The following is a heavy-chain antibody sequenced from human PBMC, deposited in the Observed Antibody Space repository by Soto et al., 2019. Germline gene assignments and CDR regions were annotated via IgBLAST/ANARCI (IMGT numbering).Heavy chain of an antibody. J-gene: IGHJ4*02. CDR3: ARVRGYGDYAASGN. CDR2: ISSSSSYI. D-gene: IGHD4-17*01. V-gene: IGHV3-21*01. Sequence: EVQLVESGGGLVKPGGSLRLSCAASGFTFSSYSMNWVRQAPGKGLEWVSSISSSSSYIYYADSVKGRFTISRDNAKNSLYLQMNSLRAEDTAVYYCARVRGYGDYAASGNWGQGTLVTVSS. CDR1: GFTFSSYS.